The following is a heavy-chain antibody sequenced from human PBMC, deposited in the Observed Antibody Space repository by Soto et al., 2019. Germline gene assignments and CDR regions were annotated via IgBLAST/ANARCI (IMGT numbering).Heavy chain of an antibody. CDR2: TYYRSKWYN. J-gene: IGHJ4*02. V-gene: IGHV6-1*01. CDR3: ARESLDSSSWYWYFDY. Sequence: SETLSLTCAISGDSVSSNSAAWNWIRQSPSRDLEWLGRTYYRSKWYNDYAVSVKSRITINPDTSKNQFSLQLNSVTPEDTAVYYCARESLDSSSWYWYFDYWGQGTLVTVSS. D-gene: IGHD6-13*01. CDR1: GDSVSSNSAA.